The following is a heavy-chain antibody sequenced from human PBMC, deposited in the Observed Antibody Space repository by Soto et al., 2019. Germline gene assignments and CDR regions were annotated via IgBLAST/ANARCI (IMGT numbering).Heavy chain of an antibody. Sequence: GASVKVSWKASGYTFTSYAMHWVRQAPGQRLEWMGWINAGNGNTKYSQKFQGRVTMTRDTSTSTVYMELSSLRSEDTAVYYCARGRWLQPSGYYYYYGMDVWGQGTTVTAP. CDR2: INAGNGNT. CDR1: GYTFTSYA. J-gene: IGHJ6*02. V-gene: IGHV1-3*01. D-gene: IGHD5-12*01. CDR3: ARGRWLQPSGYYYYYGMDV.